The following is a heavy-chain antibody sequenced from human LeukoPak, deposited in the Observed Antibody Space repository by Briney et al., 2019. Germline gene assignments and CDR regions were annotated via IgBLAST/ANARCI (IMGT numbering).Heavy chain of an antibody. J-gene: IGHJ4*02. CDR3: ARDQRSSGSNIFDY. D-gene: IGHD1-26*01. V-gene: IGHV4-30-4*01. CDR1: GFTFSSYAMH. CDR2: IFYRGST. Sequence: LRLSCAASGFTFSSYAMHWVRQAPGKGLEWIGYIFYRGSTYYNPSLKSRLTISVDTSKNQFSMKLTSVTAADTAIYFCARDQRSSGSNIFDYWGQGTLVTVPS.